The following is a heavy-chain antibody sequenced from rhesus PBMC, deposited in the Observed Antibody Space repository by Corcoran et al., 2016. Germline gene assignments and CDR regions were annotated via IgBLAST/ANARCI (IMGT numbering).Heavy chain of an antibody. CDR1: GGSISSSY. CDR3: ASVPRN. V-gene: IGHV4-169*02. J-gene: IGHJ4*01. Sequence: QLQLQESGPGLVKPSETLSVTCAVSGGSISSSYWSWIRQAPGKGLEWIGYIYGSGSSTNYNPSLKSRVNLSVDTSKNQLSLKLSSVTAADTAVYYCASVPRNWGQGVLVTVSS. CDR2: IYGSGSST.